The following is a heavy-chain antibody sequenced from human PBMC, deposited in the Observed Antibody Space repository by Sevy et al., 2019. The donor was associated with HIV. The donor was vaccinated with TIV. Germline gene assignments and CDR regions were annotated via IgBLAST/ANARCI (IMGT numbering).Heavy chain of an antibody. CDR2: INHSGST. CDR1: GGSFSGYY. Sequence: SETLSLTCAVYGGSFSGYYWSWIRQPPGKGLEWIGEINHSGSTNYNPSLTSRVTISVDTSKNQFSLKLSSVTAADTAVYYCAREGWNYVYYGMDVWGQGTTVTVSS. V-gene: IGHV4-34*01. J-gene: IGHJ6*02. CDR3: AREGWNYVYYGMDV.